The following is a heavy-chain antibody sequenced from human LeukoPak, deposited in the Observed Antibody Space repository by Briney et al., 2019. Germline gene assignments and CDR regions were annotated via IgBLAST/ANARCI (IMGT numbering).Heavy chain of an antibody. D-gene: IGHD6-19*01. CDR3: ARGGGTAVADRKSKFDD. Sequence: ASVKVSCKASGYTFTSYYIHWVRRAPGQGLGWMGIINPSGGSTSYAQKFQGRVTMTRDTSTSTVYMELSSLRSEDTAVYYCARGGGTAVADRKSKFDDWGQGTLVTVSS. CDR2: INPSGGST. CDR1: GYTFTSYY. V-gene: IGHV1-46*01. J-gene: IGHJ4*02.